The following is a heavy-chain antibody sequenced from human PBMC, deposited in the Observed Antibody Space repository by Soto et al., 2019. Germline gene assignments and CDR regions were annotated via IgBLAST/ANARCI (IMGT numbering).Heavy chain of an antibody. CDR2: ISNDGGNK. V-gene: IGHV3-30*18. J-gene: IGHJ4*02. CDR3: AKDKGITAQKYYFDY. Sequence: HWCSLRLCFASYGFNFSIYNLLLVRQAPGKGLEWVALISNDGGNKHYADSVRGRFTSSRDNSKKTLYLQMNSLRTEDTAVYYCAKDKGITAQKYYFDYWGQGTLVTVSS. CDR1: GFNFSIYN. D-gene: IGHD6-13*01.